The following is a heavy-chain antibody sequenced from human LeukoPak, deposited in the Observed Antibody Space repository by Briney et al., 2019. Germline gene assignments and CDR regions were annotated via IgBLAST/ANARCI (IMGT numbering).Heavy chain of an antibody. CDR1: GGTFSSYA. CDR2: IIPIFGTA. Sequence: ASVKASCKASGGTFSSYAISWVRQAPGRGLEWMGGIIPIFGTANYAQKFQGRVTITTDESTSPAYMELSSLRSEDTAVYYCARSSKGSGSYLGYWGQGTLVTVSS. D-gene: IGHD3-10*01. J-gene: IGHJ4*02. V-gene: IGHV1-69*05. CDR3: ARSSKGSGSYLGY.